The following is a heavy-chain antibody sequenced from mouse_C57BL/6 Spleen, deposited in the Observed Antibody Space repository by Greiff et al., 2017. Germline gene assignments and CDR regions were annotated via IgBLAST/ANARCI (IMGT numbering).Heavy chain of an antibody. J-gene: IGHJ2*01. CDR2: ISDGGSYT. V-gene: IGHV5-4*01. D-gene: IGHD2-5*01. Sequence: VQLKQSGGGLVKPGGSLKLSCAASGFTFSSYAMSWVRQTPEKRLEWVATISDGGSYTYYPDNVKGRFTIARDNAKNNLYLQMSHLKSEDTAMYYCASYYYSNGYFDYWGQGTTLTVSS. CDR3: ASYYYSNGYFDY. CDR1: GFTFSSYA.